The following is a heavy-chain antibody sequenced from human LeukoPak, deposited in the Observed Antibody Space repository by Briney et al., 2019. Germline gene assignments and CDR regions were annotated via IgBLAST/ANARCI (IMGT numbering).Heavy chain of an antibody. CDR2: ISSSGSTI. CDR1: GFIFSDYY. J-gene: IGHJ4*02. D-gene: IGHD4-17*01. CDR3: AKDRTTVTVRYFDY. V-gene: IGHV3-11*01. Sequence: PGGSLRLSCAASGFIFSDYYMSWIRQAPGKGLEWVSYISSSGSTIYHADSVKGRFTISRDNSKTTLYLQMNSLRAEDTAVYYCAKDRTTVTVRYFDYWGQGTLVTVSS.